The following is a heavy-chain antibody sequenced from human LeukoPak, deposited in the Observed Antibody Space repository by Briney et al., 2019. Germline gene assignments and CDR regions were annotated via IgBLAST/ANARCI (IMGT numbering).Heavy chain of an antibody. CDR2: IAHDGTT. CDR3: SRENRPICPFAY. V-gene: IGHV4-4*02. D-gene: IGHD2/OR15-2a*01. Sequence: PSGTLSLTCAVSGVSIDMTNYWSCVRQAPGRGLWCMGEIAHDGTTNYTASLRSRFAISLDSANNQFYLTLNLFTASGSACYYCSRENRPICPFAYWGQG. CDR1: GVSIDMTNY. J-gene: IGHJ4*02.